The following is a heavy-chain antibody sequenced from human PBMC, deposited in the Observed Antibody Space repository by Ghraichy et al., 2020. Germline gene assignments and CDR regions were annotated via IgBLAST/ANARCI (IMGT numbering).Heavy chain of an antibody. V-gene: IGHV3-30*18. Sequence: SCAASGFTFSTYVMVWVHQAPGKGLEWVAIISADGNKKYYADSVKGRFTISRDNSKNTLYLQMNSLRAEDTAVYYCAKEEGVVTAHFDYWGQGTLVTVSS. CDR3: AKEEGVVTAHFDY. D-gene: IGHD2-21*02. CDR2: ISADGNKK. J-gene: IGHJ4*02. CDR1: GFTFSTYV.